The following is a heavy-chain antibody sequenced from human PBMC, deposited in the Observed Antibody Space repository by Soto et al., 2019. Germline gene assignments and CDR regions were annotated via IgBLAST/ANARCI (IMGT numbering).Heavy chain of an antibody. CDR3: AIDIRHYMDV. Sequence: EVQLLESGGGLVQPGGSLRLSCEASGFTFSNYGMSWVRQAPGKGLEWVSGISGSGGSTYYADSVKGRFTISRDNSMHTLYLQMHSLRAEDTAVYYCAIDIRHYMDVWGKGTTVTVSS. V-gene: IGHV3-23*01. CDR2: ISGSGGST. D-gene: IGHD4-17*01. CDR1: GFTFSNYG. J-gene: IGHJ6*03.